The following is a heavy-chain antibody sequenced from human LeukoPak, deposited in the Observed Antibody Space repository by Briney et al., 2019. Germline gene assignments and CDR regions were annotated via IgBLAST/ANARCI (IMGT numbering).Heavy chain of an antibody. CDR2: IYSGGST. CDR1: GFTFSSYW. J-gene: IGHJ6*02. V-gene: IGHV3-53*01. D-gene: IGHD3-3*01. Sequence: GGSLRLSCAASGFTFSSYWMNWARQAPGKGLEWVSVIYSGGSTYYADSVKGRFTISRDNSKNTLYLQMNSLRAEDTAVYYCAREMVYDFWSGYYIGSYGMDVWGQGTTVTVSS. CDR3: AREMVYDFWSGYYIGSYGMDV.